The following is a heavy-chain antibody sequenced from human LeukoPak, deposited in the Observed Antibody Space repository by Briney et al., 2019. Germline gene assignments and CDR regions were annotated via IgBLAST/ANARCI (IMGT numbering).Heavy chain of an antibody. CDR2: IYSGGTT. CDR1: GFTFSSYA. J-gene: IGHJ4*02. Sequence: GGSLRLSCAASGFTFSSYAMSWVRQAPGKGLEWVSVIYSGGTTNYADSVKGRFTISRDNSKNTLYLQMNSLRAEDTAVYYCARTYYDFWSGFDYWGQGTLVTVSS. CDR3: ARTYYDFWSGFDY. V-gene: IGHV3-66*01. D-gene: IGHD3-3*01.